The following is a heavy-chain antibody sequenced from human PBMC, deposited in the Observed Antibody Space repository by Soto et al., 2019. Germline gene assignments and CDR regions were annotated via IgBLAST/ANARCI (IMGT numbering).Heavy chain of an antibody. Sequence: GASVKVSCKTSGYFFTSHYIHWVRLAPGRGLEWMGRINPNNGDTNSPQKFQGRVTMTSDTSISTAYMEMSGLRSDDTALYYCAREVTYGGGSFSLGWWGQGTLVTVSS. CDR3: AREVTYGGGSFSLGW. J-gene: IGHJ4*02. V-gene: IGHV1-2*06. CDR1: GYFFTSHY. CDR2: INPNNGDT. D-gene: IGHD3-10*01.